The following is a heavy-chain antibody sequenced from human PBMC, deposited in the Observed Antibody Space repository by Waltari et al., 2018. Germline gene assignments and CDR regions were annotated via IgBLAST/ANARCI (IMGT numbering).Heavy chain of an antibody. D-gene: IGHD2-2*01. V-gene: IGHV1-69*01. CDR2: IIPIFGTA. Sequence: QGLEWMGGIIPIFGTANYAQKFQGRVTITADESTSTAYMELSSLRSEDTAVYYCATGYCSSTSCYVSFDYWGQGTLVTVSS. J-gene: IGHJ4*02. CDR3: ATGYCSSTSCYVSFDY.